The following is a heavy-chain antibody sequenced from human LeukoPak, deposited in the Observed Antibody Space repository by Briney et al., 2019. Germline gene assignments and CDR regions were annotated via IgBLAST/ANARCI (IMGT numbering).Heavy chain of an antibody. CDR2: ISGGGKST. J-gene: IGHJ6*02. V-gene: IGHV3-23*01. D-gene: IGHD5-12*01. CDR3: AKDGDVVATTGLYYGMDV. CDR1: GFTFDYYA. Sequence: QPGGSLRLSCAAPGFTFDYYAMNWVRQAPGRGMEWVSTISGGGKSTYYGDSVKGRFTISRDNSKNTLYVEMNSLRTEDTGVYYCAKDGDVVATTGLYYGMDVWGQGTTVTVSS.